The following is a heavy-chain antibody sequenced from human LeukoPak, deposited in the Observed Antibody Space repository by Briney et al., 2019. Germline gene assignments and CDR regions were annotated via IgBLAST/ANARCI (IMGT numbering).Heavy chain of an antibody. J-gene: IGHJ4*02. CDR3: ASFGAHSFDY. V-gene: IGHV7-4-1*02. Sequence: ASVKVSCKTSGYSFTSYAMNWVRQAPGQGLEFMGRINTGTGNPTYAQGFTGRFVFSLDTSVSTAYLQISTLKPEDTAVYYCASFGAHSFDYWGQGTLVTVSS. D-gene: IGHD3-10*01. CDR1: GYSFTSYA. CDR2: INTGTGNP.